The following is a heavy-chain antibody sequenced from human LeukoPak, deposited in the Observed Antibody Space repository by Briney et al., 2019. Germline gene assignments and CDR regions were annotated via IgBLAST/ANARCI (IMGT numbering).Heavy chain of an antibody. V-gene: IGHV1-69*13. CDR2: IILIFGTA. CDR3: SSVPRYYGGNYAFGN. D-gene: IGHD4-23*01. CDR1: GGTLSSYA. J-gene: IGHJ3*02. Sequence: SVKVSCKASGGTLSSYAIGWVRQAAGQGLEWMGGIILIFGTANYAQKFQGRVTFSADDSSITAYMELCILRAEDPAVYYCSSVPRYYGGNYAFGNWGQGTIVTVSS.